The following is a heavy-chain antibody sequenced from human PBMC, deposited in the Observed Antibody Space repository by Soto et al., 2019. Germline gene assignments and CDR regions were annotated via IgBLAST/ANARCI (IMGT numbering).Heavy chain of an antibody. J-gene: IGHJ4*02. D-gene: IGHD6-13*01. V-gene: IGHV1-8*01. Sequence: QVQLVQSGAEVKKPGASVKGSCKASGYTFTSYDINWVRQATGQGLEWMGWMNPNSGNTGYAQKFQGRGTMTRNNSISTAYMELSSLRSEDTAVDYCARGAHNRQPLTNWGQGTMVTVSS. CDR3: ARGAHNRQPLTN. CDR2: MNPNSGNT. CDR1: GYTFTSYD.